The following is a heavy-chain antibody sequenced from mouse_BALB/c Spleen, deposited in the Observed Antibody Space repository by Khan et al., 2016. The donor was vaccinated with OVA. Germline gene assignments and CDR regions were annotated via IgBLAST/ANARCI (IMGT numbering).Heavy chain of an antibody. CDR3: GKERNY. V-gene: IGHV3-2*02. Sequence: EVQLQESGPGLVKPSQSLSLTCTVTGCSITSDYAWNWIRQFPGNKLEWMGYITYSGSTSYNPSLKSRISITRDTSKNQFFLQLNFVTTEDTAANYCGKERNYWGQGTLLTVSA. CDR1: GCSITSDYA. J-gene: IGHJ3*01. CDR2: ITYSGST.